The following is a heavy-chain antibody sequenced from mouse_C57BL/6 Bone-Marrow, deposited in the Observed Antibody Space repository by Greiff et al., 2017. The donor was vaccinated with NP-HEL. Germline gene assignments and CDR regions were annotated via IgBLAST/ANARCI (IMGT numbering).Heavy chain of an antibody. J-gene: IGHJ4*01. CDR3: ARRPLYGSSYRDAMDY. V-gene: IGHV1-20*01. D-gene: IGHD1-1*01. CDR2: INPYNGDT. Sequence: EVQLQQSGPELVKPGDSVKISCKASGYSFTGYFMNWVMQSHGKSLEWIGRINPYNGDTFYNQKFKGKATLTVDKSSSTAHMELRSLTSEDSAVYYCARRPLYGSSYRDAMDYWGQGTSVTVSS. CDR1: GYSFTGYF.